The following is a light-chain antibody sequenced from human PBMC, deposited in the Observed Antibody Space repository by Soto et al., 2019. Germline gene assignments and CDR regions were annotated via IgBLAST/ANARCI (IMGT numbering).Light chain of an antibody. V-gene: IGLV2-14*02. J-gene: IGLJ3*02. Sequence: QSVLTQPASVSGSPGQSITISCTGTSSRNYNLVSWYQQHPGKAPKLIIYEGSKRPSGVPDRFSGSKSGNTASLTVSGLQAEDEADYYCSSYAGRNTWVFGGGTKVTVL. CDR2: EGS. CDR3: SSYAGRNTWV. CDR1: SSRNYNL.